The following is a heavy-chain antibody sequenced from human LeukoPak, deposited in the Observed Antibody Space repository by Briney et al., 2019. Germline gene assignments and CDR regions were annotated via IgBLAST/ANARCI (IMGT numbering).Heavy chain of an antibody. CDR2: IRSKAYGGTT. CDR1: GFTFGDYA. V-gene: IGHV3-49*04. CDR3: RGDSSGYYSDYGMDV. D-gene: IGHD3-22*01. Sequence: GGSLRLSCTASGFTFGDYAMSWVRQAPGKGLEWVSFIRSKAYGGTTEYAASVKGRFTISRDDSKSIAYLQMNILKTEDTAVYYCRGDSSGYYSDYGMDVWGQGTTVTVSS. J-gene: IGHJ6*02.